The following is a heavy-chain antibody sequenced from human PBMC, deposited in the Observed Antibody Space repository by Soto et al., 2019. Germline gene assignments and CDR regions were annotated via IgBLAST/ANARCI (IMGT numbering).Heavy chain of an antibody. CDR2: INAGNGNK. Sequence: QVQLVQSGAEVKKPGASVKVSCKASGYTFIYSALHWVRQAPGQRLEWMGWINAGNGNKKYSQRFQGRVTITRDTDVNTTYMQVSSLSFEDTDVYFCATDNVGTAKAFDIRGEGTMVTVSS. V-gene: IGHV1-3*01. D-gene: IGHD1-1*01. J-gene: IGHJ3*02. CDR1: GYTFIYSA. CDR3: ATDNVGTAKAFDI.